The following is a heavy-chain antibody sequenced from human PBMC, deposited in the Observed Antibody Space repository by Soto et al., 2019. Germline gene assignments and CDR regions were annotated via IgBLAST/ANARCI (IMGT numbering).Heavy chain of an antibody. CDR2: VSYDGRDE. Sequence: QVQLVESGGGVVQPGRSLRLSCAVSGFTFSSYGMHWVRQAPGKGLEWVAGVSYDGRDEFYADSVKGRFTISRDNSKSTLFLQMNSLRVEDTAVYYCARACSGGRCYFDCWGQGTQVPVSS. J-gene: IGHJ4*02. V-gene: IGHV3-30*03. D-gene: IGHD2-15*01. CDR1: GFTFSSYG. CDR3: ARACSGGRCYFDC.